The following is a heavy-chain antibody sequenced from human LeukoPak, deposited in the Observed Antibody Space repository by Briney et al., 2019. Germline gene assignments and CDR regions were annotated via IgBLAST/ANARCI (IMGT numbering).Heavy chain of an antibody. CDR1: GHSISSYY. CDR3: ARGNCGGDCYSINYYYGMDV. V-gene: IGHV4-59*01. D-gene: IGHD2-21*02. CDR2: IYYSGST. Sequence: SETLSLTCTVSGHSISSYYWSWIRQPPGKGLEWIGFIYYSGSTNSNPSLKSLVTILIDTSKNQFSLKLSSVTAADTAVYYCARGNCGGDCYSINYYYGMDVWGQGTTVTVSS. J-gene: IGHJ6*02.